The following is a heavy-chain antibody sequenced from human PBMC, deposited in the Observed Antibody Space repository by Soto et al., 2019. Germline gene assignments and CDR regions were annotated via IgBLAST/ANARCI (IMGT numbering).Heavy chain of an antibody. J-gene: IGHJ4*02. CDR2: FSLSGTT. Sequence: SETLSLTCAVSGTSYWSWIRQPAGKGLEWIGRFSLSGTTNYNPSLRSRVTMSADVSKNQFSLRLTSVTAADTALYYCARGMTPPGAPAWYYFDSWGQGTLVTVSS. D-gene: IGHD2-8*02. V-gene: IGHV4-59*10. CDR1: GTSY. CDR3: ARGMTPPGAPAWYYFDS.